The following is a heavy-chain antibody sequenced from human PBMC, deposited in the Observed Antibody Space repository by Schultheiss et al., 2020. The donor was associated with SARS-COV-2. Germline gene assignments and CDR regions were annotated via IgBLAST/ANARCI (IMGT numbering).Heavy chain of an antibody. CDR2: IYYSGST. CDR1: GGSISSSSYY. V-gene: IGHV4-39*07. D-gene: IGHD6-19*01. CDR3: ARLNEDDSSGWYYY. J-gene: IGHJ4*02. Sequence: SQTLSLTCTVSGGSISSSSYYWGWIRQPPGKGLEWIGSIYYSGSTYYNPSLKSRVTISVDTSKNQFSLKLSSVTAADTAVYYCARLNEDDSSGWYYYWGQGTLVTVSS.